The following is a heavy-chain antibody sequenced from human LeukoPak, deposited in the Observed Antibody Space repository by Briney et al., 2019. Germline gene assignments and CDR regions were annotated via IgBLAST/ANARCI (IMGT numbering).Heavy chain of an antibody. CDR3: ARDLVRGVKTLKWFDP. J-gene: IGHJ5*02. CDR1: GFTFSSCA. V-gene: IGHV3-30-3*01. D-gene: IGHD3-10*01. CDR2: ISYDGSNK. Sequence: PGGSLRLSCAASGFTFSSCAMHWVRQAPGKGLEWVAVISYDGSNKYYADSVKGRFTISRDNSKNTLYLQMNSLRAEDTAVYYCARDLVRGVKTLKWFDPWGQGTLVTVSS.